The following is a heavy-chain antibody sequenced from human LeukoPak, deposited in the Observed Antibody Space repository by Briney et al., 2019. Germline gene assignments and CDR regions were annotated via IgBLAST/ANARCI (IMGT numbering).Heavy chain of an antibody. D-gene: IGHD3-22*01. Sequence: SETLSLTCTVSGGSISSYYWSWIRQPPGKGLEWIGYIYYSGSTNYNPSLKSRVTISVDTSKNQFSLKLSSVTAADTAVYYCARGHDSSGYYLAFDPWGQGTLVTVSS. CDR2: IYYSGST. CDR3: ARGHDSSGYYLAFDP. J-gene: IGHJ5*02. CDR1: GGSISSYY. V-gene: IGHV4-59*01.